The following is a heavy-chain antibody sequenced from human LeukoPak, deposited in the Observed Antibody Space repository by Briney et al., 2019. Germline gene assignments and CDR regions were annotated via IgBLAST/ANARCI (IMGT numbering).Heavy chain of an antibody. CDR1: GFTFSDYY. V-gene: IGHV3-11*04. J-gene: IGHJ3*02. D-gene: IGHD1-26*01. Sequence: GGSLRLSCAASGFTFSDYYMSWIRQAPGKGLEWVSYISSSGSTIYYADSVKGRFTISRDNAKNSLYLQMNSLRVEDTAVYYCARAGFGELLVAAFDIWGQGTMVTVSS. CDR2: ISSSGSTI. CDR3: ARAGFGELLVAAFDI.